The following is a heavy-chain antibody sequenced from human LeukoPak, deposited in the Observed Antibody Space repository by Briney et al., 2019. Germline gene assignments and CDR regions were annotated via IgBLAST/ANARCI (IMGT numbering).Heavy chain of an antibody. CDR3: ARVSRGLYYYYYMGV. CDR1: GGSISSYY. Sequence: SETLSLTCTVSGGSISSYYWSWIRQPPGKGLEWIGYIYYSGSTNYNPSLKSRVTISVDTSKNQFSLKLSSVTAADTAVYYCARVSRGLYYYYYMGVCCKGTRVIISS. V-gene: IGHV4-59*01. J-gene: IGHJ6*03. CDR2: IYYSGST. D-gene: IGHD1-26*01.